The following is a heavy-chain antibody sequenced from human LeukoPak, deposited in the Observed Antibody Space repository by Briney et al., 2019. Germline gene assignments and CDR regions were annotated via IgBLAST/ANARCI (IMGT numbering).Heavy chain of an antibody. V-gene: IGHV3-30-3*01. Sequence: PGGSLRLSCAASGFTFSSYAMHWVRQAPGKGLEWVAVISYDGSNKYYAASVKGRFTISRDNSKNTLYLQMNSLRAEDTAVYYCARDQRAGYNHFDYWGQGTLVTVSS. CDR3: ARDQRAGYNHFDY. CDR1: GFTFSSYA. CDR2: ISYDGSNK. J-gene: IGHJ4*02. D-gene: IGHD5-24*01.